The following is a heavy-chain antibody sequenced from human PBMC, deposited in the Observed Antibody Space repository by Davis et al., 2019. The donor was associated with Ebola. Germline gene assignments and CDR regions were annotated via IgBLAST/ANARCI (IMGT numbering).Heavy chain of an antibody. Sequence: PSETLSLTCTVSGASITNYYWNWIRQSPGKGLEWIGYVYYSGDTNYNPSLQSRVTLSIDTSKNQFSLNLKSVTAADTAIYYCVRRPTLSGIGPDRWLDSWGQGTLVTVFS. J-gene: IGHJ5*01. CDR1: GASITNYY. D-gene: IGHD2/OR15-2a*01. CDR2: VYYSGDT. CDR3: VRRPTLSGIGPDRWLDS. V-gene: IGHV4-59*08.